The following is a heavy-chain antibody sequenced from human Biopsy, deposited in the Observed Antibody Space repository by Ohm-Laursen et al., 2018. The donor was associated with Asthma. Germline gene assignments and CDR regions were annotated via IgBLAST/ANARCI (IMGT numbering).Heavy chain of an antibody. D-gene: IGHD3-22*01. CDR1: GFTFGGYA. CDR3: VKDTLEDRGGYYTFDV. V-gene: IGHV3-23*01. Sequence: GSLRLSCSASGFTFGGYAMSWARQAPGKGLEWVSTISPDGRSAHGPDSFQGRFTISRDNSKDTLYLQMSSLRADDTAVYYRVKDTLEDRGGYYTFDVWGQGTMVTVSS. CDR2: ISPDGRSA. J-gene: IGHJ3*01.